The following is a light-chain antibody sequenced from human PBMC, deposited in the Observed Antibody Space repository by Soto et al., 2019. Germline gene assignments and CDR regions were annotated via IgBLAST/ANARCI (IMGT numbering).Light chain of an antibody. Sequence: DIVLTQPPGTLSLSPGERATLSFRASQSISNSQLAWFQQKPGQSPRLLIYGASNRPTGIPDRFSGSGSGTDFTLAISRLEPEDFALYYCQQYISPPFTFGGGTKVDI. CDR3: QQYISPPFT. CDR1: QSISNSQ. CDR2: GAS. J-gene: IGKJ4*01. V-gene: IGKV3-20*01.